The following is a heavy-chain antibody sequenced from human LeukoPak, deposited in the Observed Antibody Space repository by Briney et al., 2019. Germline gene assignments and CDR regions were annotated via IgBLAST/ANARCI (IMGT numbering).Heavy chain of an antibody. D-gene: IGHD2-15*01. CDR1: GFTFSTYW. J-gene: IGHJ4*02. V-gene: IGHV3-7*04. Sequence: GGSLRLSCAASGFTFSTYWMSWVRQAPGKGLVWVASINQDGSGKYYVDSVKGRFTISGDNAENSLYLQMNSLRDEGTAVYYCARAETYCSGGTCRTNFDYWGQGTLVTVSS. CDR3: ARAETYCSGGTCRTNFDY. CDR2: INQDGSGK.